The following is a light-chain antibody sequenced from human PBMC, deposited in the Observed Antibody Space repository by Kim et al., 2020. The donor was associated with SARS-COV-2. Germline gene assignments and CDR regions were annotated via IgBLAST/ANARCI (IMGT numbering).Light chain of an antibody. V-gene: IGKV1D-13*01. CDR1: PGLYNA. Sequence: SVGDKITITCQEKPGLYNALTRLPQKTRKPPKPLIYGASSLESGVPSRFSGSGSGTDFTLTISSLQPEDFATYYCQQFNNYPLTFGGGTKVDIK. J-gene: IGKJ4*01. CDR2: GAS. CDR3: QQFNNYPLT.